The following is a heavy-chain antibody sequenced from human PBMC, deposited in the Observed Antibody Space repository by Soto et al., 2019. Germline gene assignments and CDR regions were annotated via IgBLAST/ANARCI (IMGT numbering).Heavy chain of an antibody. Sequence: EVQLLESGGGLVQPGGSLKLSCAASGFTFSNFAMNWVRQAPGKGLEWVSLINSGGESTYYGVSVRGRFTISRDNSKNTLYLQMHSLGAEDTAVYFCARGPPTVGSINLVFDYWGQGALVTVSS. V-gene: IGHV3-23*03. CDR1: GFTFSNFA. D-gene: IGHD1-26*01. CDR3: ARGPPTVGSINLVFDY. J-gene: IGHJ4*02. CDR2: INSGGEST.